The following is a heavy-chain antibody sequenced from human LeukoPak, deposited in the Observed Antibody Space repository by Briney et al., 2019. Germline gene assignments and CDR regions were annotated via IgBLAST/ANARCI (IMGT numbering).Heavy chain of an antibody. CDR1: GYTFNSYG. D-gene: IGHD6-13*01. CDR2: ISAYNGNT. CDR3: ARGLAAAGSVDY. V-gene: IGHV1-18*01. Sequence: ASVKVSCKASGYTFNSYGITWVRQAPGQGLEWMGWISAYNGNTKYAQKVQGRVTMTRNTSISTAYMELSSLRSEDTAVYYCARGLAAAGSVDYWGQGTLVTVSS. J-gene: IGHJ4*02.